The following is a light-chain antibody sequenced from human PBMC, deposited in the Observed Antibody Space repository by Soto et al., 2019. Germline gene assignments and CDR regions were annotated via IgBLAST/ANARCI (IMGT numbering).Light chain of an antibody. J-gene: IGLJ1*01. V-gene: IGLV1-51*01. CDR1: SSNIGNNF. CDR3: GSWDSSMTYV. Sequence: QSVLTQPPSVSAAPGQTVTISCSGSSSNIGNNFVTWYQQLPGTAPKLLIYDNNKRPSGIPDRFSGSQSGTSATLGITGLKTGDEAVYYCGSWDSSMTYVFGTGTQLTVL. CDR2: DNN.